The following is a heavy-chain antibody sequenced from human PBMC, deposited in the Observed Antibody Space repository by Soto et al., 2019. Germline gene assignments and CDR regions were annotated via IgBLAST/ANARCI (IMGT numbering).Heavy chain of an antibody. D-gene: IGHD5-12*01. Sequence: PVGSLRLSCAASEMTFRNYSMNWVRQAPGKGLEWVSSISSGGSYIYYADSGKGRFTISRDNAKNSLFLQMTSLRAEDTAVYYCATSGVATGFDFWGQGTLVTVSS. CDR1: EMTFRNYS. CDR2: ISSGGSYI. V-gene: IGHV3-21*06. J-gene: IGHJ4*02. CDR3: ATSGVATGFDF.